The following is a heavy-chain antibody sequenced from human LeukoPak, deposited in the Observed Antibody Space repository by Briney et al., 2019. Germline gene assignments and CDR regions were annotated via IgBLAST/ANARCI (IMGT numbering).Heavy chain of an antibody. D-gene: IGHD3-10*01. CDR1: GGSFSGYY. CDR3: ARFGVYGSGKNY. CDR2: INHSGST. V-gene: IGHV4-34*01. Sequence: SETLSLTCAVYGGSFSGYYWSWIRQPPGKGLEWIGEINHSGSTNYNPSPKSRVTISVDTSKNQFSLKLSSVTAADTAVYYCARFGVYGSGKNYWGQGTLVTVSS. J-gene: IGHJ4*02.